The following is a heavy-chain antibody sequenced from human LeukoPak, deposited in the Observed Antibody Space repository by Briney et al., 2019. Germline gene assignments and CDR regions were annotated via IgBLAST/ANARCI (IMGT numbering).Heavy chain of an antibody. J-gene: IGHJ4*02. CDR2: IKQDGSEK. Sequence: TGGSLRLSCAASGFTFSSYWMSWVRQTPGKGLEWVANIKQDGSEKYYVDSVQGRFTISRDNAKNTVYLQMHSLRAEDTAVYYCVSGYCSSTTCYRGAYWGQGTLVTVSS. CDR1: GFTFSSYW. D-gene: IGHD2-2*03. V-gene: IGHV3-7*02. CDR3: VSGYCSSTTCYRGAY.